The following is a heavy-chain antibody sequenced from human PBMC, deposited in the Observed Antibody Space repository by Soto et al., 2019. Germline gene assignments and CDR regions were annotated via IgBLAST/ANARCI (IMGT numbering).Heavy chain of an antibody. Sequence: QEQLVQSGAEVKKPGASVKVSCKTSGYTFTDYDINWVRQATGQGVEWIGWMNPNSGGTGYAQKFQGRVTMTRSASLSTAYLELSSLRSEDTAVYYCARVAVAARPRWYNWFDPWGQGTLVTVSS. CDR3: ARVAVAARPRWYNWFDP. CDR2: MNPNSGGT. J-gene: IGHJ5*02. CDR1: GYTFTDYD. D-gene: IGHD2-15*01. V-gene: IGHV1-8*01.